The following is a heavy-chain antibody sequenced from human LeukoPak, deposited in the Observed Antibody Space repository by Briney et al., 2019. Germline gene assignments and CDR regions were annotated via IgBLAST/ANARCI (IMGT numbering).Heavy chain of an antibody. D-gene: IGHD3-16*01. CDR3: ARDSGFGDPFDY. CDR1: GGSTRNYY. V-gene: IGHV4-59*01. J-gene: IGHJ4*02. Sequence: SETLSLTCTVSGGSTRNYYWSWIRQPPGKGLEWVGYIFYSGSTNYNPSLKSRVTISVDTSKNQFSLRLSSMTAADTAVYYCARDSGFGDPFDYWGQGTLVTVSS. CDR2: IFYSGST.